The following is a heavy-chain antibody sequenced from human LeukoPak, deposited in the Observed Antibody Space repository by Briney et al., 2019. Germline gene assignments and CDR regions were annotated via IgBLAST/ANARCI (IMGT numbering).Heavy chain of an antibody. D-gene: IGHD3-10*01. CDR3: ARHANYYGSGSYWGNNWFDP. CDR2: INHSGST. J-gene: IGHJ5*02. V-gene: IGHV4-34*01. Sequence: SETLSLTCTVSGGSISGYYWSWIRQPPGKGLEWIGEINHSGSTNYNPSLKSRVTISVDTSKNQFSLKLSSVTAADTAVYYCARHANYYGSGSYWGNNWFDPWGQGTLVTVSS. CDR1: GGSISGYY.